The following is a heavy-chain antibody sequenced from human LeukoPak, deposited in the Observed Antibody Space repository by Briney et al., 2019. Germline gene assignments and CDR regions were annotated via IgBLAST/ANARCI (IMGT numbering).Heavy chain of an antibody. Sequence: ASVKVSCKASGYTFTSYGISWVRQAPGQGLEWMGWISAYNGNTNYAQKLQGRVTLTTDTSTSTVYMELRSLRADDTAVYYCALGGGLHNYWGQGTLVTASS. CDR2: ISAYNGNT. D-gene: IGHD2-15*01. CDR1: GYTFTSYG. J-gene: IGHJ4*02. V-gene: IGHV1-18*01. CDR3: ALGGGLHNY.